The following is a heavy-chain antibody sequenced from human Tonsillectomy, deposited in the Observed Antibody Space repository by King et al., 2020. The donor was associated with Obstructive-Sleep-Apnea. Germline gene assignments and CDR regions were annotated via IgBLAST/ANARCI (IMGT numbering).Heavy chain of an antibody. Sequence: GVGWILQPPGKALEWLALIYCDDDNRYSPSLKSRLTITKDTSKNQVVLTMNNMDPVDTATYYCAHRHDRTRGRGFDPWGQGTLVTVSS. D-gene: IGHD2-2*01. J-gene: IGHJ5*02. CDR3: AHRHDRTRGRGFDP. CDR1: G. V-gene: IGHV2-5*02. CDR2: IYCDDDN.